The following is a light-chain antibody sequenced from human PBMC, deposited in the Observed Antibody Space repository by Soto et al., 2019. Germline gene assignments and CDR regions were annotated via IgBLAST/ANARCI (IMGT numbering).Light chain of an antibody. Sequence: QSALTQPASVSGSPGQSITISCTGTSSDVGGYNYVSWYQQHPGKAPKLMIYDVSNRPSGVSNRSSGSKSGHTASLTISGVQAQDEADYYCSSYTSSSPVAFGGGTKLTVL. V-gene: IGLV2-14*01. CDR2: DVS. CDR3: SSYTSSSPVA. J-gene: IGLJ2*01. CDR1: SSDVGGYNY.